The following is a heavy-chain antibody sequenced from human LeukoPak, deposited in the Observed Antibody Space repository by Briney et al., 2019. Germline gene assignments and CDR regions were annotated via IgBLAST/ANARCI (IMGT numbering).Heavy chain of an antibody. D-gene: IGHD6-13*01. J-gene: IGHJ4*02. CDR1: GGSFSGYY. CDR3: ARGLCSYY. CDR2: INHSGST. V-gene: IGHV4-34*01. Sequence: SETLSLTCAVYGGSFSGYYWSWIRQPPGKGLEWIGEINHSGSTNYNPSLKSRVTISVDTSKNQFSLKLSSVTAADTAVYYCARGLCSYYWGQGTLVTVSS.